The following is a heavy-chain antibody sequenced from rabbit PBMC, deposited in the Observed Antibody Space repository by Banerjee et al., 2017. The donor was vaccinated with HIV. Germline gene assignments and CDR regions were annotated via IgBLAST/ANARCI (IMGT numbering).Heavy chain of an antibody. D-gene: IGHD4-2*01. V-gene: IGHV1S45*01. Sequence: QEQLEESGGDLVKPEGSLTLTCTASGFSFSNKYVMSWVRQAPGKGLEWIACINSSSGNTVYATWAKGRFTISKTASTVDLRMTSLTAADTATYFCARAGGMLDYKLWGPGTLVTVS. CDR2: INSSSGNT. CDR1: GFSFSNKYV. J-gene: IGHJ4*01. CDR3: ARAGGMLDYKL.